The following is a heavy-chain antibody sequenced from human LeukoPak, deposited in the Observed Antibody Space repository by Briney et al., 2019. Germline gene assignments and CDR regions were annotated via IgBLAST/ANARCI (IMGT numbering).Heavy chain of an antibody. J-gene: IGHJ4*02. V-gene: IGHV3-23*01. CDR3: AKVLASKRGYSYGFLDY. CDR1: GFTFSSYA. CDR2: ISGSGGST. Sequence: GGSLRLSCAASGFTFSSYAMSWVRQAPGRGLEWVSAISGSGGSTYYADSVKGRFTISRDKSKNTLYLQMNSLRAEDTAVYYCAKVLASKRGYSYGFLDYWGQGTLVTVSS. D-gene: IGHD5-18*01.